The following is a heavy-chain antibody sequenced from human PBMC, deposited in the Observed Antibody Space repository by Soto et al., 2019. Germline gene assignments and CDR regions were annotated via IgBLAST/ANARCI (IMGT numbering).Heavy chain of an antibody. Sequence: SETLSLTCTVSGGSISSSSYYWGWIRQPPGKGLEWIGSIYYSGSTYYNPSLKSRVTISVDRSKNQFSLKLSSVTAADTAVYFCARVRAGCSRTSCYLEDWGRGTLVTVSS. CDR2: IYYSGST. CDR1: GGSISSSSYY. J-gene: IGHJ4*02. V-gene: IGHV4-39*07. CDR3: ARVRAGCSRTSCYLED. D-gene: IGHD2-2*01.